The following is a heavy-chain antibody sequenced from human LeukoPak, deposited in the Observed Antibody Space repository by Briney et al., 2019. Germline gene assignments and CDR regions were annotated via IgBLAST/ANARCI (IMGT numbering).Heavy chain of an antibody. J-gene: IGHJ3*02. CDR2: ISHDGSNE. Sequence: PGGSLRLSCAASGFTFSNYGIHWVRQAPGKGLEWVAVISHDGSNEFYADSVKGRFTISRDSAKNSLYLQMNSLRAEETAVYYCARADYYGSRGAFDIWGQGTMVTVSS. V-gene: IGHV3-30*03. D-gene: IGHD3-10*01. CDR1: GFTFSNYG. CDR3: ARADYYGSRGAFDI.